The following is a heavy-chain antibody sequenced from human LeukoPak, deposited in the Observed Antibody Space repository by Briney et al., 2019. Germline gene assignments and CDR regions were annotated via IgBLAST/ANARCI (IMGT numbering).Heavy chain of an antibody. Sequence: GRSLRLSCAASGFTFSSCAMHWVRQAPGKGLEWVAVISYDGSNKYYADSVKGRFTISRDNSKNTLYLQMNSLRAEDTAVYYCARDYYDSSGLDYWGQGTLVTGSS. D-gene: IGHD3-22*01. CDR2: ISYDGSNK. CDR1: GFTFSSCA. CDR3: ARDYYDSSGLDY. V-gene: IGHV3-30*04. J-gene: IGHJ4*02.